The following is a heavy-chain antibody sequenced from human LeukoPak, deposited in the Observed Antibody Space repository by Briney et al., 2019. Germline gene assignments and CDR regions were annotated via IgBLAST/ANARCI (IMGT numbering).Heavy chain of an antibody. V-gene: IGHV4-59*01. CDR3: ATGYSSSWAFFQH. CDR1: GGSISSYY. Sequence: TSEALSLTCTVSGGSISSYYWSWIRQPPGKGLEWTGYIYYSGSTNYNPSLKSRVTISVDTSKNQFSLKLSSVTAADTAVYYCATGYSSSWAFFQHWGQGTLVTVSS. D-gene: IGHD6-13*01. J-gene: IGHJ1*01. CDR2: IYYSGST.